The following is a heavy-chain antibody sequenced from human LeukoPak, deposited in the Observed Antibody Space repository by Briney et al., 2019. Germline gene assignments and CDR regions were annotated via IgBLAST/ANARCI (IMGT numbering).Heavy chain of an antibody. V-gene: IGHV4-34*01. Sequence: SQTLSLTCAVYGGSFSGYYWSWIRQPPGKGLEWIGEITPSGSTNYNPSLKSRVTISVDTSKNQFSLKLSSVTAADTAVYYCARVYDFWSGYWFGNYYYGMDVWGQGTRSPSP. D-gene: IGHD3-3*01. CDR1: GGSFSGYY. CDR3: ARVYDFWSGYWFGNYYYGMDV. J-gene: IGHJ6*02. CDR2: ITPSGST.